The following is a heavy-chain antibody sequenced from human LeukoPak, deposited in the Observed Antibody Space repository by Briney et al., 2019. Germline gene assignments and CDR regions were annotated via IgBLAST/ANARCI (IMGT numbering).Heavy chain of an antibody. Sequence: SQTLSLTCTVSGGSISSGSYYWSWIRQPAGKGLEWIGRIYTSGSTNYNPSLKSRVTISVDTSKNQFSLKLSSVTAADTAVYYCAREKWLRSWASFDYWGQGTLVTVSS. CDR3: AREKWLRSWASFDY. D-gene: IGHD5-12*01. CDR2: IYTSGST. J-gene: IGHJ4*02. V-gene: IGHV4-61*02. CDR1: GGSISSGSYY.